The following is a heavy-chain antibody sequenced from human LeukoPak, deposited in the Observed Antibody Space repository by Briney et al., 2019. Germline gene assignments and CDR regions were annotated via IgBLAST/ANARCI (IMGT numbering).Heavy chain of an antibody. CDR1: GFTFSSYS. V-gene: IGHV3-21*01. J-gene: IGHJ4*02. CDR2: ISSSSSYI. D-gene: IGHD3-22*01. CDR3: ARGVVPTMIVVPDV. Sequence: PGGSLRLSCAASGFTFSSYSMNWVRQAPGKGLGWVSSISSSSSYIYYADSVKGRFTISRDNAKNSLYLQMNSLRAEDTAVYYCARGVVPTMIVVPDVWGQGTLVTVSS.